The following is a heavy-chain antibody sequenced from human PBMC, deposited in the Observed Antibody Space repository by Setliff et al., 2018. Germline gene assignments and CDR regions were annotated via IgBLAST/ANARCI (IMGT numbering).Heavy chain of an antibody. CDR3: ARDNTIVGATDY. D-gene: IGHD1-26*01. J-gene: IGHJ4*02. CDR1: GDSITSGSYY. CDR2: LHTSGTT. V-gene: IGHV4-61*02. Sequence: KSSETLSLTCTVSGDSITSGSYYWSWIRQPAGEGLEWIGRLHTSGTTAYNPSLKGRVTISADTSTNHFSLKLTSVTAADTAVYYCARDNTIVGATDYWGQGALVTVSS.